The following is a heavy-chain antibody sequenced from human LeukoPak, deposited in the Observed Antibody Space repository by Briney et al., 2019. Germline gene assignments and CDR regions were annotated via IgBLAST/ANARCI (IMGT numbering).Heavy chain of an antibody. CDR2: IYSGGST. CDR3: ARESTAMDDY. V-gene: IGHV3-53*01. Sequence: GGSLRLSCAASGFTVSSNYMSWVRQAPGKGLEWVSVIYSGGSTYYADSVKGRFTISRDNAKNSLYLQMNSLRAEDTAVYYCARESTAMDDYWGQGTLVTVSS. D-gene: IGHD5-18*01. J-gene: IGHJ4*02. CDR1: GFTVSSNY.